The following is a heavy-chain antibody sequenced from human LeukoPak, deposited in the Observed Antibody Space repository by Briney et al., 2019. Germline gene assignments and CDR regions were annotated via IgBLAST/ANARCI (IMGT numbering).Heavy chain of an antibody. J-gene: IGHJ5*02. CDR3: AKDQAAAYDFWSGYYLDSNWFDP. CDR2: IYSGGST. CDR1: GFTVSSNY. Sequence: GGSLRLSCAASGFTVSSNYMSWVRQAPGKGLEWVSVIYSGGSTYYADSVKGRFTISRHNSKNTLYLQMNSLRAEDTAVYYCAKDQAAAYDFWSGYYLDSNWFDPWGQGILVTVSS. V-gene: IGHV3-53*01. D-gene: IGHD3-3*01.